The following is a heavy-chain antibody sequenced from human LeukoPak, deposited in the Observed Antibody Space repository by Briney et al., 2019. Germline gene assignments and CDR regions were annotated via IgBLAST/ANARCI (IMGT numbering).Heavy chain of an antibody. Sequence: PGGSLRLSCAASGFTFSNYWMTWVRQAPGKGLEWVSAISGSGGSTYYADSVKGRFTISRDNSKNTLYLQMNSLRAEDTAVYYCAKRHSSGWHSDYWGQGTLVTVSS. CDR1: GFTFSNYW. V-gene: IGHV3-23*01. CDR2: ISGSGGST. J-gene: IGHJ4*02. D-gene: IGHD6-19*01. CDR3: AKRHSSGWHSDY.